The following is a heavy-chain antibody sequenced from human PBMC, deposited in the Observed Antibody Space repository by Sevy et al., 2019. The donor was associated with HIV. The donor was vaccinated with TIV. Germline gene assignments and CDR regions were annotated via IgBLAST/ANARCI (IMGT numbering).Heavy chain of an antibody. V-gene: IGHV3-48*01. CDR3: ARENYYGSGIPIDY. Sequence: GGSLRLSCAASGFTFSSYSMNWVRQAPGKGLEWVSYISSSSSTIYYADSVQGRFTISRDNAKNSLYLQMNSLRAEDTAVYYCARENYYGSGIPIDYWGQGTLVTDSS. J-gene: IGHJ4*02. CDR2: ISSSSSTI. CDR1: GFTFSSYS. D-gene: IGHD3-10*01.